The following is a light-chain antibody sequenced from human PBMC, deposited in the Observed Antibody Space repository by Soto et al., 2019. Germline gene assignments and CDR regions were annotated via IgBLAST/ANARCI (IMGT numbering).Light chain of an antibody. V-gene: IGLV2-14*03. Sequence: QSVLTQPAPVSGSPGQSITISRTGTNRDVGGYNYVSWYQHHPGKAPKLMIYDVSNRPSGVSNRFSGSKSGNTASLTISGLQPEDEADYYCSSYTTSNTRQIVFXTGTKVTVL. CDR1: NRDVGGYNY. CDR2: DVS. J-gene: IGLJ1*01. CDR3: SSYTTSNTRQIV.